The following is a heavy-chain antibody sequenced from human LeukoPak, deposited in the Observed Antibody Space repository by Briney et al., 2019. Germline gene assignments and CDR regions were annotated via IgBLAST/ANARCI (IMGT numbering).Heavy chain of an antibody. D-gene: IGHD3-10*01. V-gene: IGHV5-51*06. Sequence: GESLKISCQGSGYNFTIHWIAWVRQMPGKGVELMGIIYPDDSDTRYSPSFQGQVTISADKSITTAYLQWSSLKASDTAMYYCARSYGTWNYADYWGQGTLLTVSS. J-gene: IGHJ4*02. CDR2: IYPDDSDT. CDR1: GYNFTIHW. CDR3: ARSYGTWNYADY.